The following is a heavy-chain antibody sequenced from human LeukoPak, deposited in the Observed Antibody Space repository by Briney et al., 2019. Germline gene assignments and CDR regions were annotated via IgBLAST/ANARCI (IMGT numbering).Heavy chain of an antibody. J-gene: IGHJ3*02. Sequence: NPSETLSLTCAVYGGSFSDYYWSWVRQSPGKGLEWIGEINHSGTSNYNPSLKSRLTISVDTPKNQFSLSLSSLTAADTAVYYCARARSRITFGGIRHAFDIWGQGTLVTVSS. D-gene: IGHD3-16*01. CDR3: ARARSRITFGGIRHAFDI. CDR1: GGSFSDYY. V-gene: IGHV4-34*01. CDR2: INHSGTS.